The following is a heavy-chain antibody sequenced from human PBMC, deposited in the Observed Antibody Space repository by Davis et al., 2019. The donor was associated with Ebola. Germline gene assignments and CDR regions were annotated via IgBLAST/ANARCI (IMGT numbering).Heavy chain of an antibody. J-gene: IGHJ5*02. CDR3: ATHCSTTSCHAPS. Sequence: GESLKISCKGSGYSITNYRISRVRQLPGKGLERMGRIAPSDSDTRYRPYFQGHVTISVDKSISTTFLQWSSLEASDTAMYYCATHCSTTSCHAPSWGQGTLVTVSS. CDR1: GYSITNYR. CDR2: IAPSDSDT. D-gene: IGHD2-2*01. V-gene: IGHV5-10-1*01.